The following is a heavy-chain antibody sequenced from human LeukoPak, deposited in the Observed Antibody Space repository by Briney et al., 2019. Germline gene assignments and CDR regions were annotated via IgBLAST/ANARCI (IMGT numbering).Heavy chain of an antibody. CDR2: IKQDGSVE. CDR1: GFTFGNYW. Sequence: GGSLRLSCAASGFTFGNYWMSWVRQAPGKGPEWVAHIKQDGSVEYYSDSVKGRFTISRDNAKSSVILQMTSLRAEDTAVYYCARWAGVTDYWGQGALVTVSS. CDR3: ARWAGVTDY. J-gene: IGHJ4*02. D-gene: IGHD4-23*01. V-gene: IGHV3-7*01.